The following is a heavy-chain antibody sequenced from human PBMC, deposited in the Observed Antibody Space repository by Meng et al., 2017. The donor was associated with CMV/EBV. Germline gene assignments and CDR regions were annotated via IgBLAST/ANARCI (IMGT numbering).Heavy chain of an antibody. Sequence: GESLKISCAASGFTFTGYYMHWVRQAPGQGLEWMGWINPNSGGTNYAQKFQGRVTMTRDTSISTAYMELSRLRSDDTAVYYCARVLGLRLTGGFDYWGQGTLVTVSS. D-gene: IGHD3-9*01. J-gene: IGHJ4*02. CDR3: ARVLGLRLTGGFDY. V-gene: IGHV1-2*02. CDR2: INPNSGGT. CDR1: GFTFTGYY.